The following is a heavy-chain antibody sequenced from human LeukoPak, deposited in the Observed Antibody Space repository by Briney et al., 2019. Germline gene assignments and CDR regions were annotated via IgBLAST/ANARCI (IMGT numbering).Heavy chain of an antibody. CDR2: IKSKTDGGTT. CDR3: TTGPYDYGSGTYYH. CDR1: GFTLRKAG. Sequence: GGSLRLSWAASGFTLRKAGMSGVGQAPGKGMEWVGRIKSKTDGGTTEYAAPVKGRFTISRDDSKNTLYVQMNSLKTEDTAVYYCTTGPYDYGSGTYYHWGQGTLVTVSS. D-gene: IGHD3-10*01. J-gene: IGHJ4*02. V-gene: IGHV3-15*01.